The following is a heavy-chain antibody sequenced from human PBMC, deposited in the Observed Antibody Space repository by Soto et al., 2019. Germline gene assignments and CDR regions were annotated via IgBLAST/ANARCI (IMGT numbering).Heavy chain of an antibody. CDR1: GDSVSSNSAA. V-gene: IGHV6-1*01. CDR2: TYYRSKWYN. J-gene: IGHJ5*02. CDR3: ARKYCSGGSCRNWFDT. D-gene: IGHD2-15*01. Sequence: PSQTLSLTCAISGDSVSSNSAAWNWIRQSPSRGLEWLGRTYYRSKWYNDYAVSVKSRITINPDTSKNQFSLQLNSVTPEDTAVYYCARKYCSGGSCRNWFDTWGQGTLVTVSS.